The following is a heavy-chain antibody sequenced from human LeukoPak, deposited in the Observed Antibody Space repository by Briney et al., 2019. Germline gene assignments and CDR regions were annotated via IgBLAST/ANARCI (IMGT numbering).Heavy chain of an antibody. CDR1: GFTFSTYW. CDR2: IRQDGREK. D-gene: IGHD1-26*01. CDR3: AKDPFTSGANWFDP. J-gene: IGHJ5*02. Sequence: GGSLRLSCAASGFTFSTYWMSWGRQAPGKGLEWVANIRQDGREKYYVDSVKGRFTISRDNSKNTLYLQMNSMRAEDTAVYYCAKDPFTSGANWFDPWGQGTLVTVSS. V-gene: IGHV3-7*01.